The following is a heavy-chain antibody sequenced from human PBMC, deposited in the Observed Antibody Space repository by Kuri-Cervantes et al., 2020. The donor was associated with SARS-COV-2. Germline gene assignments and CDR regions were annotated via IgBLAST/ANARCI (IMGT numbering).Heavy chain of an antibody. Sequence: GESLKISCAASGFTFSSYAMSWVRQAPGKGLEWVSVIYSGGSSTYYADSMKGRFTISRDNSKNTLYLQMNSLRAEDTAVYYCASMVRGNYGMDVWGQGTTVTVSS. J-gene: IGHJ6*02. CDR1: GFTFSSYA. V-gene: IGHV3-23*03. D-gene: IGHD3-10*01. CDR3: ASMVRGNYGMDV. CDR2: IYSGGSST.